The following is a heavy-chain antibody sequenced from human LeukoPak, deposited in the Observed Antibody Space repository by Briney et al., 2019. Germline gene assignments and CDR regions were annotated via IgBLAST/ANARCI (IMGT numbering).Heavy chain of an antibody. CDR2: IWYDGTNT. J-gene: IGHJ3*02. CDR3: ARDFCSGGSCYPDAFDI. CDR1: GFTFSSYG. V-gene: IGHV3-33*01. D-gene: IGHD2-15*01. Sequence: GGSLRLSCAASGFTFSSYGMHWVRQAPGKGLEWVAVIWYDGTNTYYADSVKGRFTFSRDNSKNTLYLQMNSLRAEDTAVYYCARDFCSGGSCYPDAFDIWGQGTMVTVSS.